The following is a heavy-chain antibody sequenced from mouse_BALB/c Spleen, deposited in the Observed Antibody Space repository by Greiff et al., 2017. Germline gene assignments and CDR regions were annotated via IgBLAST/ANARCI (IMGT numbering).Heavy chain of an antibody. Sequence: QVQLKESGPELVKPGASVKISCKASGYSFTSYYIHWVKQRPGQGLEWIGWIFPGSGNTKYNEKFKGKATLTADTSSSTAYMQLSSLTSEDSAVYFCAITTATGAMDYWGQGTSVTVSS. D-gene: IGHD1-2*01. J-gene: IGHJ4*01. CDR2: IFPGSGNT. CDR3: AITTATGAMDY. CDR1: GYSFTSYY. V-gene: IGHV1-66*01.